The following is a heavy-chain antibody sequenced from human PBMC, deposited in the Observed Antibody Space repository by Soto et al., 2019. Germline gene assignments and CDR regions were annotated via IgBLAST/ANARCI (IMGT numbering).Heavy chain of an antibody. V-gene: IGHV3-23*01. D-gene: IGHD3-9*01. CDR2: ISGSGGST. Sequence: QPGGSLRLSCAASGFTFSSYAMSWVRQAPGKGLEWVSAISGSGGSTYYADSVKGRFTISRDNSKNTLYLQMNSLRAEDTAVYYCAKATPHYDILTGYLSPSYYFDYWGQGALVTVSS. CDR1: GFTFSSYA. CDR3: AKATPHYDILTGYLSPSYYFDY. J-gene: IGHJ4*02.